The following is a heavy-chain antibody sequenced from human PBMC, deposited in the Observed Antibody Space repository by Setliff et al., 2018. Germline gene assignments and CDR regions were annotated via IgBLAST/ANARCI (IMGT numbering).Heavy chain of an antibody. CDR1: GGSISNFY. CDR2: ISPGRSI. J-gene: IGHJ6*03. V-gene: IGHV4-4*08. CDR3: ARDRRDYIGAGSSEIDYYYYYYMDV. D-gene: IGHD3-10*01. Sequence: SETLSLTCSVSGGSISNFYWSWIRQPPGKGLEWIGSISPGRSINYNPSLRSRVTISGDTSKNQISLNLSSGTAADTAVYYCARDRRDYIGAGSSEIDYYYYYYMDVWGKGTTVTVAS.